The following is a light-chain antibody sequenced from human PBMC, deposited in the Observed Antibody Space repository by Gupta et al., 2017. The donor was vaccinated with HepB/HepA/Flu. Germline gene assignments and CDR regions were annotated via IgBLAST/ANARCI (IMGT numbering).Light chain of an antibody. CDR3: VVYRGTGVVV. Sequence: QSVVTQEPSFSVSPGETVTLTCGLTSGSVSATYYPSWYQQTPGQAPRMLIYATNSRSAGVPGRFSGSIRGNKAALTITVAEAEEASDYYCVVYRGTGVVVIGGGTKLTVL. CDR2: ATN. CDR1: SGSVSATYY. V-gene: IGLV8-61*01. J-gene: IGLJ2*01.